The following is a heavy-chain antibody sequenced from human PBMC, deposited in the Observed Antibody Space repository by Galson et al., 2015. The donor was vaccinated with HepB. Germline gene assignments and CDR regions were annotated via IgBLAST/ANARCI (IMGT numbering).Heavy chain of an antibody. D-gene: IGHD5-12*01. CDR2: ISAYNGNT. CDR3: ARYSLDTAKIYSRD. J-gene: IGHJ4*02. V-gene: IGHV1-18*04. Sequence: KVSCKASGYIFTTYGINWVRQAPGQGLEWMGWISAYNGNTDYAQKLQGRITMTTDTSTSTAYMELRSLRSDDTAVYYCARYSLDTAKIYSRDWGQGTLVTVSS. CDR1: GYIFTTYG.